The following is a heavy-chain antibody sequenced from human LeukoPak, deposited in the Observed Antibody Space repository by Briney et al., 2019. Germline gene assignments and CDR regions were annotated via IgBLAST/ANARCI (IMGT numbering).Heavy chain of an antibody. CDR3: ARDPSTPTAFDY. D-gene: IGHD6-25*01. J-gene: IGHJ4*02. CDR2: ISFNENT. CDR1: GGSISGRTYY. Sequence: SETLALTCNVSGGSISGRTYYWGWIRQPPGKGLEWIGSISFNENTYYNPSLKGRVTESVDRSKNHFSLKLNSVTAADTAVYYCARDPSTPTAFDYWGQGALVTVSS. V-gene: IGHV4-39*07.